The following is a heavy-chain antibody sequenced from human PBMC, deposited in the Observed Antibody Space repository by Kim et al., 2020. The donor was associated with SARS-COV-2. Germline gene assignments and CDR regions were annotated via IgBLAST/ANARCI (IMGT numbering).Heavy chain of an antibody. CDR1: GDSISSSSNYY. CDR3: VRQGLWFKMIDY. CDR2: IYYTGGT. J-gene: IGHJ4*01. D-gene: IGHD3-10*01. Sequence: SETLSLSCAVSGDSISSSSNYYWAWIRQPPGKGLEWIGSIYYTGGTYYNPSLKSRVTTFIDTSKNHFSLKLNSVTAADTAVYYCVRQGLWFKMIDYWGQGTLVTVSS. V-gene: IGHV4-39*01.